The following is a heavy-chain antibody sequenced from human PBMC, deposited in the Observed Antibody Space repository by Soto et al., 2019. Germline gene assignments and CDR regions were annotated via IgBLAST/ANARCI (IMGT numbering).Heavy chain of an antibody. CDR1: GFTFSNAW. CDR2: IKSKTDGGTT. Sequence: PGGSLRLSCAASGFTFSNAWMSWVRQAPGKGLEWVGRIKSKTDGGTTDYAAPVKGRFTISRDDSKNTLYLQMNSLRTEDTAVYYCTTVGQKYSGYDVRGYYYGMDVWGQGTTVTVSS. J-gene: IGHJ6*02. V-gene: IGHV3-15*01. D-gene: IGHD5-12*01. CDR3: TTVGQKYSGYDVRGYYYGMDV.